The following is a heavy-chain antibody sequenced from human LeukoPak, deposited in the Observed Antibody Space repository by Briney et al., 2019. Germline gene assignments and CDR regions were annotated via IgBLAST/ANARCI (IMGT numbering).Heavy chain of an antibody. V-gene: IGHV1-18*01. D-gene: IGHD6-6*01. CDR3: AREGRFGGAYSSSPDY. J-gene: IGHJ4*02. CDR1: RYTFTSYG. CDR2: ISAYNGNT. Sequence: GASVRVSSMASRYTFTSYGISCVRQAPGQRRGRMGWISAYNGNTNYAQKLQGRVTMTTDTSTSKAYMELRSLRSDDTAVYYCAREGRFGGAYSSSPDYWGQGTLVTVCS.